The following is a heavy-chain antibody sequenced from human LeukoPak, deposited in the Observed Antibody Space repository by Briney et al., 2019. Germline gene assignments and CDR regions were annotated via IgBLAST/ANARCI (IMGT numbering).Heavy chain of an antibody. CDR2: IYYSGST. J-gene: IGHJ4*02. V-gene: IGHV4-59*01. Sequence: SETLSLTCTVSGGSIRSYSWSWVRQPPGKGLEWIGYIYYSGSTNYNPSLKSRVTISVDTSKNQFSLKLSSVTAADTAVYYCARVDGSARGLDYWGQGTLVTVSS. CDR3: ARVDGSARGLDY. D-gene: IGHD6-19*01. CDR1: GGSIRSYS.